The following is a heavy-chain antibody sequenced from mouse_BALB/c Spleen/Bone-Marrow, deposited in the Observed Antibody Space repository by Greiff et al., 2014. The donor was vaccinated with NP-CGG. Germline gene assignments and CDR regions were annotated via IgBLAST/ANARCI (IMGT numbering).Heavy chain of an antibody. V-gene: IGHV1-87*01. CDR3: ASPYGNYDAMDY. J-gene: IGHJ4*01. Sequence: VQVVESGAELARPGASVKLSCKASGYTFTSYWMQWVKQRPGQGLEWIGAIYPGDGDTRYTQKFRGKATLTADKSSNTAYMQLSSLTSEDSAVYFCASPYGNYDAMDYWGQGTPVTVSS. CDR2: IYPGDGDT. D-gene: IGHD2-1*01. CDR1: GYTFTSYW.